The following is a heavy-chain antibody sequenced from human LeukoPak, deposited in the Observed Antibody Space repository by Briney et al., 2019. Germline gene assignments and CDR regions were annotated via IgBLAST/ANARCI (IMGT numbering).Heavy chain of an antibody. Sequence: SETLSLTCTVSGGSISSDYYYWSRIRQPTGKGLEWIGYIYYSGSTYYNPSLKSRVTISVDTSKNQFSLKLTSVTAADTAVYYCARDGSGYGFFDYWGQGTLVTVSS. CDR1: GGSISSDYYY. CDR3: ARDGSGYGFFDY. CDR2: IYYSGST. J-gene: IGHJ4*02. V-gene: IGHV4-30-4*01. D-gene: IGHD5-12*01.